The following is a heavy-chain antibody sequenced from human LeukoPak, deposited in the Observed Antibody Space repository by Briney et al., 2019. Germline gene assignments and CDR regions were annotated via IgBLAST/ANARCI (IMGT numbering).Heavy chain of an antibody. CDR2: INHSGST. D-gene: IGHD3-10*01. CDR1: GGSFSGYY. Sequence: PSETLSLTCAAYGGSFSGYYWNWIRQSPGMGLEWIGEINHSGSTNYNPSLKSRVTISVDTPKNQFSLWLTSVTAADTAVYYCARGRVQYYFGSGSQGWFDPWGQGTLVTVSS. V-gene: IGHV4-34*01. J-gene: IGHJ5*02. CDR3: ARGRVQYYFGSGSQGWFDP.